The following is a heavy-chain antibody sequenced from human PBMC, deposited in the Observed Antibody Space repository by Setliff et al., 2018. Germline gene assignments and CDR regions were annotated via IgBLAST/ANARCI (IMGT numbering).Heavy chain of an antibody. V-gene: IGHV1-18*01. Sequence: GASVKVSCKASGYTFTDYGVTWVRQAPGQGLEWVGRISPYTGNAYYAPKFQGRVIMTTDTSTTTAYMDLRSLRPDDTAIYSCSRLVRYCTRTSCQRLSGDDYWGQGTLVTVS. CDR2: ISPYTGNA. CDR3: SRLVRYCTRTSCQRLSGDDY. D-gene: IGHD2-2*01. J-gene: IGHJ4*02. CDR1: GYTFTDYG.